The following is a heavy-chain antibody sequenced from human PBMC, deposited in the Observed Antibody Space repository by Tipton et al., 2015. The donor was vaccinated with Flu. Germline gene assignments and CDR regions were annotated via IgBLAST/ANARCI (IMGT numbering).Heavy chain of an antibody. D-gene: IGHD4-11*01. CDR1: GGSISSGGYY. CDR2: IYYSGST. J-gene: IGHJ6*02. CDR3: ARVLIYSNYAYYYYYGMDV. V-gene: IGHV4-31*03. Sequence: GLVKPSQTLSLTCTVSGGSISSGGYYWSWIRQHPGKGLEWIGYIYYSGSTYYNPSLKSRVTISVDTSKNQFSLKLSSVTAADTAVYYCARVLIYSNYAYYYYYGMDVWGQGTPVTVSS.